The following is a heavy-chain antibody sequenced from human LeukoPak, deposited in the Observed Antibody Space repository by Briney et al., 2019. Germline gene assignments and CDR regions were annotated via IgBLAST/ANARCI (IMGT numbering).Heavy chain of an antibody. J-gene: IGHJ3*02. D-gene: IGHD6-19*01. CDR1: GFTFSTYA. V-gene: IGHV3-23*01. CDR3: AKGAGHRAFDI. CDR2: ISGSGGST. Sequence: GGSLLLSCAASGFTFSTYAMSWVRPAPGKGLEWVSAISGSGGSTYYADSVEGRFTISRDNSKNTLYLQMNSLRAEDTAVYYCAKGAGHRAFDIWGQGTMVTVSS.